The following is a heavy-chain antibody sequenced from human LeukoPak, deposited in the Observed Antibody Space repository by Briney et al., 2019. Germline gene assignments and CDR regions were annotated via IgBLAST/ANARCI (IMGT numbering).Heavy chain of an antibody. Sequence: SETLSLTCTVSGGSISSGSYYWSWIRQPAGKGLEWIGRIYTSGSTNYNPPLKSRVTISVDTSKNQFSLKLSSVTAADTAVYYCASLRTRDPADWYFDLWGRGTLVTVSS. V-gene: IGHV4-61*02. J-gene: IGHJ2*01. CDR2: IYTSGST. CDR1: GGSISSGSYY. CDR3: ASLRTRDPADWYFDL. D-gene: IGHD3-9*01.